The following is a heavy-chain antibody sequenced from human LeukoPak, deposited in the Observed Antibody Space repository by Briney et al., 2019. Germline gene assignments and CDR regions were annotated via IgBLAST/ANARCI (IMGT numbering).Heavy chain of an antibody. CDR3: AVTRYRDSTPGSFDP. D-gene: IGHD1-14*01. J-gene: IGHJ5*02. V-gene: IGHV2-5*02. CDR1: GFSLSTSGVG. Sequence: SGPTLVNPTQTLTLTCTFSGFSLSTSGVGVGWIRQPPGKALEWLAVIYWDDDKRFSPSLNSRFTITKDTSKNQVVLTMTNMDPVDTATYYCAVTRYRDSTPGSFDPWGQGTLVTVSS. CDR2: IYWDDDK.